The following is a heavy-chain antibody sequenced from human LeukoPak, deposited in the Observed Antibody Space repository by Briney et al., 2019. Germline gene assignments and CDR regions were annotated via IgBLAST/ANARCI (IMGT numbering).Heavy chain of an antibody. J-gene: IGHJ4*02. CDR1: GYTFGNYD. D-gene: IGHD2-2*01. CDR3: ASGRTDIVVVPATLRNYYFDY. CDR2: MNPNSGNT. Sequence: ASVKVSCKASGYTFGNYDINWVRQAPGQGLEWLGYMNPNSGNTGYAQKFQGRVTLTSDTSISTAYMELSSLRSEDTAVYYCASGRTDIVVVPATLRNYYFDYWGQGTLVTVSS. V-gene: IGHV1-8*01.